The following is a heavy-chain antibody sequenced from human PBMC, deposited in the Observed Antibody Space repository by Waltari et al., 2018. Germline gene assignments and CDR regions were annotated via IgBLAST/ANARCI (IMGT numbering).Heavy chain of an antibody. Sequence: EVQLVESGGGLEQPGGSLRLSCAASGFTFDNFAMTWVRQAPGKGVEWVSGISGSGDSTYYADSVKGRFTISRDNSKNTLYLQMSSLRADDTAVYYCAKGPGGLRAADKWGQGTLVTVSS. D-gene: IGHD3-16*01. CDR1: GFTFDNFA. CDR3: AKGPGGLRAADK. CDR2: ISGSGDST. V-gene: IGHV3-23*04. J-gene: IGHJ4*02.